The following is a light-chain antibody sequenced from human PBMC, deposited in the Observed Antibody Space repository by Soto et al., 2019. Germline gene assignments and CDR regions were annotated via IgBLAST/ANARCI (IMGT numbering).Light chain of an antibody. CDR3: SSFTSRNTYV. CDR1: SSDVGGYPF. J-gene: IGLJ1*01. V-gene: IGLV2-14*01. CDR2: DVS. Sequence: QSALTQPASVSASPGQSIAISCTGTSSDVGGYPFVSWYQQHPGKAPKLMIYDVSNRPSGISNRFSGSKSGNTASLTISGLQAEDEADYYCSSFTSRNTYVFGTGTTVTVL.